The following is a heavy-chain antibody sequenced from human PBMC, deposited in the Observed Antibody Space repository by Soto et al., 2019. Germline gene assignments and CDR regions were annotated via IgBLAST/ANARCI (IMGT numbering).Heavy chain of an antibody. CDR1: GGSISSYY. V-gene: IGHV4-59*01. CDR3: ARDLGGNFDY. J-gene: IGHJ4*02. CDR2: IYHSGNT. Sequence: PSETLSLTCTVSGGSISSYYWDWIRQPPGKGLEWIGDIYHSGNTNYNPSLKSRVTISVDTSKNQFSLKLSSVTAADTAVYYCARDLGGNFDYWGQGTLVTVS. D-gene: IGHD3-10*01.